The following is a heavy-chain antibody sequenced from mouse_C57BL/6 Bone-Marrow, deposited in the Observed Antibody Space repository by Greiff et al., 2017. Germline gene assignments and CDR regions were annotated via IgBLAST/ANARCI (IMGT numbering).Heavy chain of an antibody. Sequence: VQLKQSGAELVRPGASVKLSCTASGFNITDDYMHWVKQRPEQGLEWIGWIDTENGDPKYDSKFQGKATITVDTSSNTAHLPLSSLTSEDTAVYYYTTSTVLERDFDVWGTGTTVTVSS. CDR1: GFNITDDY. J-gene: IGHJ1*03. V-gene: IGHV14-4*01. D-gene: IGHD1-1*01. CDR3: TTSTVLERDFDV. CDR2: IDTENGDP.